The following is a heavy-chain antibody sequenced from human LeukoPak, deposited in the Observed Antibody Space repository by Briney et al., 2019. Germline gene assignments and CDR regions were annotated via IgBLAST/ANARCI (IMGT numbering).Heavy chain of an antibody. CDR1: GTSISTYY. V-gene: IGHV4-4*07. Sequence: SETLSLTCTVSGTSISTYYWSWIRQPPGKGLEWIGRIYTSGSTNYNPSLKSRVTMSVDTSKNQFSLKLSSVTAADTAVYYCARGLPYYYDSSGYSFDYWGQGTLVTVSS. D-gene: IGHD3-22*01. J-gene: IGHJ4*02. CDR2: IYTSGST. CDR3: ARGLPYYYDSSGYSFDY.